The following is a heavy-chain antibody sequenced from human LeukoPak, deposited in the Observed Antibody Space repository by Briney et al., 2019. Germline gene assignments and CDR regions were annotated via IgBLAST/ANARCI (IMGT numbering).Heavy chain of an antibody. CDR2: IGGSGGST. J-gene: IGHJ4*02. CDR1: GFTFSSYA. D-gene: IGHD5-12*01. V-gene: IGHV3-23*01. Sequence: GGSLRLSCAASGFTFSSYAMSWVRQAPGEGLDWVSSIGGSGGSTYYADSVKGRFTISRDNSKNTLYLQMNSLRAEDTAVYYCVRDGGVSGYDLLDYWGQGTLVTVSS. CDR3: VRDGGVSGYDLLDY.